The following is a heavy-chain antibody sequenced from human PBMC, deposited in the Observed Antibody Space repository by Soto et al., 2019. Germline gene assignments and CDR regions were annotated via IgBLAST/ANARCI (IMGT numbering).Heavy chain of an antibody. D-gene: IGHD2-8*01. CDR3: AIGDATPNRYYYYGMDV. CDR2: INHSGST. J-gene: IGHJ6*02. Sequence: SETLSLTCAVYGGSFSDYYWSWIRQPPGKGLEWIGEINHSGSTNYNPSLKSRVTISVDTSKNQFSLKLSSLTAADTAVYYCAIGDATPNRYYYYGMDVWGQGTTVTVSS. CDR1: GGSFSDYY. V-gene: IGHV4-34*01.